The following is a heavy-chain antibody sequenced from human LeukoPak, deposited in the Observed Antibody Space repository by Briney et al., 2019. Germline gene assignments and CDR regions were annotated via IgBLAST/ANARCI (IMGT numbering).Heavy chain of an antibody. CDR1: GFTFSSYG. J-gene: IGHJ4*02. CDR2: ISYDGSNK. D-gene: IGHD5-18*01. CDR3: ARDWNRYGLDY. V-gene: IGHV3-30*03. Sequence: SGGSLRLSCAASGFTFSSYGMHWVRQAPGKGLEWVAVISYDGSNKYYADSVKGRFIISRDNSKNTLYLQMNSLRAEDTAVYYCARDWNRYGLDYWGQGTLVTVSS.